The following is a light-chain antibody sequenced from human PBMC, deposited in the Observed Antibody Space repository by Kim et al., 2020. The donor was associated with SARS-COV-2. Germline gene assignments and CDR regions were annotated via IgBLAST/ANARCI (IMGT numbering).Light chain of an antibody. V-gene: IGKV3-15*01. CDR1: ERFSDD. J-gene: IGKJ1*01. CDR3: QNYNDWPPWT. CDR2: GAS. Sequence: EIVLTQSPATLPVSPGERVTLSCRASERFSDDLAWYQQKPGQAPRLLIYGASTRATGVPDRFSGRGSGTDFILTISSVKPEDFAVYYCQNYNDWPPWTFGQGTKVDIK.